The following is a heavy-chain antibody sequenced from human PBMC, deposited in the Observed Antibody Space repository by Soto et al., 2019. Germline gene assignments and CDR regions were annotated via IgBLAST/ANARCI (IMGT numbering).Heavy chain of an antibody. D-gene: IGHD1-26*01. CDR2: ISAYNGNT. CDR3: ARENFIVGARVDY. J-gene: IGHJ4*02. Sequence: ASVKVSCKASGYTFTSSGISWVRQAPGQGLEWMGWISAYNGNTNYAQMLQGRVTMTTDTYTSTAYMELRSLRSDDTDVYYCARENFIVGARVDYWGQGTLVTVSS. CDR1: GYTFTSSG. V-gene: IGHV1-18*01.